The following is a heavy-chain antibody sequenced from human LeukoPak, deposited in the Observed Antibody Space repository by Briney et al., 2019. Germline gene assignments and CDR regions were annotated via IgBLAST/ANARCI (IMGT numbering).Heavy chain of an antibody. D-gene: IGHD1-26*01. Sequence: PSETLSLTCTVSRGSISGSIRSYYWSWLRQPPGKGLEWIGYISSSGSTNDNPSLRSRVTISVDTSKNQFFLNLSSVSAADTAVYYCARIPLAYSGASYFDYWGQGTLVTVSP. CDR1: RGSISGSIRSYY. CDR3: ARIPLAYSGASYFDY. V-gene: IGHV4-4*09. CDR2: ISSSGST. J-gene: IGHJ4*02.